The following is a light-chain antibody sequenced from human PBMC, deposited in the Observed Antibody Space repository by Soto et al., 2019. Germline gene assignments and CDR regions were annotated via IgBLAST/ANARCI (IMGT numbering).Light chain of an antibody. CDR1: RSVSDTL. Sequence: ENVLAQAPSTPSLSPGERATLSCRADRSVSDTLLTWFQQKPGQAPRLLIYGASTRAAGIPDRFSGGESGTGFTLTISRLEPEDFALYYCQQYHTSPLTFGQGTKVDIK. CDR3: QQYHTSPLT. V-gene: IGKV3-20*01. CDR2: GAS. J-gene: IGKJ1*01.